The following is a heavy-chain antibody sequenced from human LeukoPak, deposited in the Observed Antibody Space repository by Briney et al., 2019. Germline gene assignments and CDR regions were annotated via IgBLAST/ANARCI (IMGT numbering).Heavy chain of an antibody. CDR1: GFTFSSYT. V-gene: IGHV3-48*01. CDR2: IGTSSTTI. Sequence: GGSLRLSCAASGFTFSSYTMNWVRQPPGKGLEWVSNIGTSSTTIYYADSVKGRFTISRDNSKNTLYLQMNSLRAEDTAVYYCAKDRPSSSSAYFDYWGQGTLVTVSS. CDR3: AKDRPSSSSAYFDY. J-gene: IGHJ4*02. D-gene: IGHD6-6*01.